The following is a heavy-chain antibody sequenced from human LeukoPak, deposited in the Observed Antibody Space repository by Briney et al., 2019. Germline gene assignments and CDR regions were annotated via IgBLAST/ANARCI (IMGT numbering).Heavy chain of an antibody. CDR1: GGSISSGDYY. V-gene: IGHV4-30-4*08. D-gene: IGHD1-26*01. Sequence: SETLSLTCTVSGGSISSGDYYWSWIRQPPGKGLEWIGYTYYSGSTYYNPSLKSQRTISVDTSKNQFSLRLSSVTAADTAVYYCAREGVVGATTPFDYWGQGTLVTVSS. CDR3: AREGVVGATTPFDY. CDR2: TYYSGST. J-gene: IGHJ4*02.